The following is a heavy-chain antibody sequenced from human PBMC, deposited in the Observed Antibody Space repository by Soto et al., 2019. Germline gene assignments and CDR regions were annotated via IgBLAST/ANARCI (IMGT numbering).Heavy chain of an antibody. V-gene: IGHV4-30-2*01. Sequence: SETLSLTCAISGAPITWGDYSWNWIRQPPGKGLEWIGYIFHGGSTYYNPSLRSRVTISVDRSRTQFSLKMSSVTAADTAVYYCARQLTPDCRGGSCYTWSFDYWGQGALVTVSS. CDR2: IFHGGST. J-gene: IGHJ4*02. CDR3: ARQLTPDCRGGSCYTWSFDY. CDR1: GAPITWGDYS. D-gene: IGHD2-15*01.